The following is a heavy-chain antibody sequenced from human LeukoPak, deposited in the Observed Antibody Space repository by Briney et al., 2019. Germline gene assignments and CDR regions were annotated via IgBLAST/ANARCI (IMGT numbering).Heavy chain of an antibody. CDR2: IYHTGST. Sequence: SETLSLTCGVYGGSFSAYHWAWVRQPPGKGLDWIGEIYHTGSTNYNPSLESRVTISADTSNNQFSLKLTSVTAADTAVYYCARIGTGLLNNAFDIWGQGTMVTVSS. D-gene: IGHD1-14*01. CDR3: ARIGTGLLNNAFDI. CDR1: GGSFSAYH. J-gene: IGHJ3*02. V-gene: IGHV4-34*01.